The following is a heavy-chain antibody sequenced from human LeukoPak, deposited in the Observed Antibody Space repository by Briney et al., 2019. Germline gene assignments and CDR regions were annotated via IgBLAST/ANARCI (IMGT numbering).Heavy chain of an antibody. CDR1: GFTFSRYA. V-gene: IGHV3-30-3*01. J-gene: IGHJ3*02. CDR3: ARGAHGQTYAFDI. D-gene: IGHD3-16*01. Sequence: GGSLRLSCAASGFTFSRYAVHWVRQAPGKGLEWVALISYDGTDKYYADFLKGRFTISRDNSKNTLYLQMNSLRADDTAVYSCARGAHGQTYAFDIWGQGTMVTVSS. CDR2: ISYDGTDK.